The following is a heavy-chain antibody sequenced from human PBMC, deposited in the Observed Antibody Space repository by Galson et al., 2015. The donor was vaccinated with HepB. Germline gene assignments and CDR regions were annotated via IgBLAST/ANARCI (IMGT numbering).Heavy chain of an antibody. D-gene: IGHD2-2*01. CDR1: GFTFSTYA. Sequence: LRLSCAASGFTFSTYAMNWVRQAPGKGLEWIGYIYYSGSTNYYPSLKSRVIISVDTSKDQFSLKLRAVTAADTAVYYCARGAVVPAAMRFDPWGQGTLVTVSS. J-gene: IGHJ5*02. V-gene: IGHV4-59*12. CDR3: ARGAVVPAAMRFDP. CDR2: IYYSGST.